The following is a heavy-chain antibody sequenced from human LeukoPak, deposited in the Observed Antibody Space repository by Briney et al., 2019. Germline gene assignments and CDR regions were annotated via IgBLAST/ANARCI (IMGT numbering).Heavy chain of an antibody. J-gene: IGHJ4*02. CDR3: ARAGWYTLDN. V-gene: IGHV4-34*01. CDR2: INHSGST. D-gene: IGHD2-15*01. Sequence: PSETLSLTCAVYGGSFSGYYWSWIRQPPGKGLEWIGEINHSGSTNYNPSLKSRVAISVHNSKNQLSMKMSAMTAADTAVYYCARAGWYTLDNWGQGTLVTVSS. CDR1: GGSFSGYY.